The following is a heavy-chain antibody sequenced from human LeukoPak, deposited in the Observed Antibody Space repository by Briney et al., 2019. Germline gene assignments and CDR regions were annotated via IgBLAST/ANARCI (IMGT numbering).Heavy chain of an antibody. Sequence: GGSLRLSCAASGFTFSSYGLNWVRQAPGKGLEWISYISSGSTTIYYADSVKGRFTISRDNAKNSLYLQMNSLRAEDTAVYYCARGRYRSSTGCYDAFDYWGQGTLVTVSS. CDR2: ISSGSTTI. J-gene: IGHJ4*02. CDR1: GFTFSSYG. D-gene: IGHD2-2*01. V-gene: IGHV3-48*01. CDR3: ARGRYRSSTGCYDAFDY.